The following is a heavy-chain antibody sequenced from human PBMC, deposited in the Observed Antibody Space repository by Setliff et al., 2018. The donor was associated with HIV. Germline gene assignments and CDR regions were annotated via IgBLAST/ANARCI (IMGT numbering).Heavy chain of an antibody. CDR1: GFAFSTYA. CDR2: ISDSGGGT. Sequence: GGSLRLSCAASGFAFSTYAMSWVRQAPGKGLEWVSAISDSGGGTYYADSVKGRFTISRDNSKDTFYLQMNCLRAEDTALYYCAKVPTWGSVDYWGQGTLVTVSS. V-gene: IGHV3-23*01. CDR3: AKVPTWGSVDY. J-gene: IGHJ4*02. D-gene: IGHD3-10*01.